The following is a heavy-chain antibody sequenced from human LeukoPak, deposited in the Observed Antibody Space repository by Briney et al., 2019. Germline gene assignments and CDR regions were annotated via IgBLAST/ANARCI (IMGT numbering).Heavy chain of an antibody. J-gene: IGHJ4*02. Sequence: PGGPLRLSCAASGFTFSSYGMHWVRQAPGKGLEWVAFIRYDGSNKYYADSVKGRFTISRDNSKNTLYLQMNSLRAEDTAVYYCAKIGIAARPHDYWGQGTLVTVSS. CDR2: IRYDGSNK. V-gene: IGHV3-30*02. D-gene: IGHD6-6*01. CDR3: AKIGIAARPHDY. CDR1: GFTFSSYG.